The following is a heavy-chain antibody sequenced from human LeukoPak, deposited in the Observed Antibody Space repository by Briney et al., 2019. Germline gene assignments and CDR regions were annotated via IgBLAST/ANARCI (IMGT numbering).Heavy chain of an antibody. D-gene: IGHD3-3*01. V-gene: IGHV3-11*04. Sequence: GGSLRLSCAASGFTFSDYNMHWIRQAPGKGLEWISYISSRGGTIFYADSVKGRFTISRDNAENSLFLQLNSLRPEDTAVYYRARDGIRSFGLITKHDYWGQGTLVTVSS. J-gene: IGHJ4*02. CDR1: GFTFSDYN. CDR2: ISSRGGTI. CDR3: ARDGIRSFGLITKHDY.